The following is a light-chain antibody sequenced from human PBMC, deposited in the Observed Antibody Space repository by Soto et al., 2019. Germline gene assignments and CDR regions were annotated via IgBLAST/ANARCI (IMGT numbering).Light chain of an antibody. CDR3: QQRSNFIT. J-gene: IGKJ5*01. Sequence: EVVLTQSPGTLSLSPGERATLSCRASQSVSGSDLAWYQQKPGQAPRLLIYSASRGATGFPARFSGSGSGTDFTLPISSLQSEDFAVYYCQQRSNFITFGQGTRLEIK. V-gene: IGKV3D-20*02. CDR1: QSVSGSD. CDR2: SAS.